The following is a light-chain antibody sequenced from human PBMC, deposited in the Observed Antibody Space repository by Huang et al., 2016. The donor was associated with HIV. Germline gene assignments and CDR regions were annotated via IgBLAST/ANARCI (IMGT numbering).Light chain of an antibody. CDR2: WAS. CDR3: QQYYTTPRT. V-gene: IGKV4-1*01. Sequence: IVMTQSPDSLGMSLGERATINCKSRQSLLSHSNGQNYLPWYQQKLGQPPRLLIYWASARAPGVPAPFIGSGSGPDFSLTIANLQAEDVAVYYCQQYYTTPRTFGPGTKVDI. CDR1: QSLLSHSNGQNY. J-gene: IGKJ3*01.